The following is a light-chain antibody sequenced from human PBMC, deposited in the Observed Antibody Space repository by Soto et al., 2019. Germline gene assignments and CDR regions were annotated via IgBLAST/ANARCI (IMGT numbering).Light chain of an antibody. CDR3: AAWDDSLDAYV. Sequence: LTQPPSASGAPGQRVTISCSGSSSNIGTNTVNWYQQLPGMAPKLLIYSNNVRPSGVPDRFSGSNSGTSASLAISGLQSEDEADYYCAAWDDSLDAYVFGTGTKVTVL. CDR2: SNN. CDR1: SSNIGTNT. J-gene: IGLJ1*01. V-gene: IGLV1-44*01.